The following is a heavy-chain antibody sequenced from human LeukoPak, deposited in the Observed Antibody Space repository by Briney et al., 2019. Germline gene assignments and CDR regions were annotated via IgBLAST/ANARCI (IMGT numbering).Heavy chain of an antibody. V-gene: IGHV4-61*02. CDR3: ARGYSGYGTRFDP. CDR2: IYTSGSS. CDR1: GDSISSTSYY. Sequence: SETLSLTCTVSGDSISSTSYYWSWIRQPAGKGLEWIGRIYTSGSSDYNPSLKSRDTISVDTSKNHFSLKLSSVTAADTAVYYCARGYSGYGTRFDPWGQGTLVTVSS. J-gene: IGHJ5*02. D-gene: IGHD5-12*01.